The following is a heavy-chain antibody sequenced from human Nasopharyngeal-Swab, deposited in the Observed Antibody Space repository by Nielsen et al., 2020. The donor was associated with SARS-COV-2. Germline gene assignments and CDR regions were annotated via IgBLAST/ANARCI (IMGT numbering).Heavy chain of an antibody. D-gene: IGHD2-21*02. V-gene: IGHV3-21*01. CDR3: AREVTIFYFDY. CDR2: ISNSSSYI. CDR1: GFTFSSYA. Sequence: GESLKISCAASGFTFSSYAMHWVRQAPGKGLEWVSSISNSSSYIYYADSVKGRFTISRDNAKNSLYLQMNSLRAEDTAVYYCAREVTIFYFDYWGQGTLVTVSS. J-gene: IGHJ4*02.